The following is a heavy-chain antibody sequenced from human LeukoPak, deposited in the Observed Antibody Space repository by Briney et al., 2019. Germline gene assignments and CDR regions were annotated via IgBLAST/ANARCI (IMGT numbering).Heavy chain of an antibody. V-gene: IGHV1-18*01. J-gene: IGHJ4*02. D-gene: IGHD3-10*01. CDR1: GYSSTNYG. CDR3: AGDVTYGSGSTFDY. CDR2: IHIYRGNT. Sequence: ASVKVSCKASGYSSTNYGISWVRQAPGQGLEWMGWIHIYRGNTNYAQKFQGRVTITADESTSTAYMELSSLRSEDTAVYYCAGDVTYGSGSTFDYWGQGTLVTVSS.